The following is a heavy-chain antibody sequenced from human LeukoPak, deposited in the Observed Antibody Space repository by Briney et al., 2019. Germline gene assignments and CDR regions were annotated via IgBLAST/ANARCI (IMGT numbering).Heavy chain of an antibody. Sequence: SETLSLTCTVSGGSISSYYWSWIRQPPGKGLGWIGYIYYSGSTNYNPSLKSRVTISVDTSKNQFPLKLSSVTAADKAVYYCARGSSRWLLLHWGQGTLVTVSS. J-gene: IGHJ4*02. D-gene: IGHD3-22*01. CDR1: GGSISSYY. V-gene: IGHV4-59*01. CDR2: IYYSGST. CDR3: ARGSSRWLLLH.